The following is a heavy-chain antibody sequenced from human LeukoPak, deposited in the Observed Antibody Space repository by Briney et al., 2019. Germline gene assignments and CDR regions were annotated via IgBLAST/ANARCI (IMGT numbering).Heavy chain of an antibody. J-gene: IGHJ4*02. D-gene: IGHD1-1*01. V-gene: IGHV3-11*01. CDR1: GFTVSSNY. CDR2: ISSSGITE. CDR3: ARETGGYFDY. Sequence: PGGSLRLSCAASGFTVSSNYMSWIRQAPGKRLEWVSYISSSGITEYHADSVKGRFTISRDNAKKSLYLQMNSLRGEDTAVYYCARETGGYFDYWGPGTLVTVSS.